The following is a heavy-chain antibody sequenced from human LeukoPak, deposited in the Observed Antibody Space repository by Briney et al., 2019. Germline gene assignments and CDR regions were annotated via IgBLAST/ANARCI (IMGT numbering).Heavy chain of an antibody. CDR3: AITIDSSSSSVLEYFQY. Sequence: ASVKVSFKASGYTFIGYYMHWVRRAPGQGLEWMGWINPKSGGTNYAQMFQGRATLTRDTSISTAYMELSRLRSDDTAMYYCAITIDSSSSSVLEYFQYWGQGTLVTVSS. J-gene: IGHJ1*01. CDR2: INPKSGGT. D-gene: IGHD6-6*01. CDR1: GYTFIGYY. V-gene: IGHV1-2*02.